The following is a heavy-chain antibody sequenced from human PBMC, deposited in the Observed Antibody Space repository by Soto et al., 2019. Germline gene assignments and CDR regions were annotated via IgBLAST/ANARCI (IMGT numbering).Heavy chain of an antibody. CDR1: GFTFSSFE. CDR3: VRDRTLLVPTSIDY. V-gene: IGHV3-48*03. Sequence: GGSLRLSCAVSGFTFSSFEINWVRQAPGQGLEWVSGIDQSGGRTDYSDSVRGRFTISRDNAKNSLHLQMNSLRAEDTAVYYCVRDRTLLVPTSIDYWGHGTLVTVSS. D-gene: IGHD3-3*01. CDR2: IDQSGGRT. J-gene: IGHJ4*01.